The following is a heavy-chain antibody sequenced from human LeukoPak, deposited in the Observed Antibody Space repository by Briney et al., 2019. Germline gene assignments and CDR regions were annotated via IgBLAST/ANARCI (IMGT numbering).Heavy chain of an antibody. CDR1: GGSFSGYY. CDR2: INHSGST. D-gene: IGHD3-16*01. CDR3: ARARGGKGAFDI. J-gene: IGHJ3*02. V-gene: IGHV4-34*01. Sequence: SETLSLTCAVYGGSFSGYYWSWIRQPPGKGLEWIGEINHSGSTHYNPSLKSRVTISVDRSKNQFSLKLSSVTAADTAVYYCARARGGKGAFDIWGQGTMVTVSS.